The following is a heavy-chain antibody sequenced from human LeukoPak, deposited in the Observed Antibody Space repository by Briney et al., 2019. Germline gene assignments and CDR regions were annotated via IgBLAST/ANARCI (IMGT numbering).Heavy chain of an antibody. J-gene: IGHJ6*03. CDR3: ARGHYCSGGSCYSPSDYYYYYMDV. D-gene: IGHD2-15*01. V-gene: IGHV3-48*01. Sequence: GGSLRLSCAASGFTFSDYNMNWVRQAPGKGLEWVAYITISTGIIYYADSVKGRFTISRDNAKNSLYLQMNSLRAEDTAVYYCARGHYCSGGSCYSPSDYYYYYMDVWGKGTTVTISS. CDR2: ITISTGII. CDR1: GFTFSDYN.